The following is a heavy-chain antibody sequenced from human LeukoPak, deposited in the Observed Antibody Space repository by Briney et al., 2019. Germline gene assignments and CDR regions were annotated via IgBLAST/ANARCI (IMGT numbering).Heavy chain of an antibody. CDR2: FDPEDGET. Sequence: ATETDSYKETGDTHTEKAKHRKRQAPRKEGERMGGFDPEDGETIYAQKFQGRVTMTEDTSTDTAYMELSSLRSEDTAVYYCATSPANWNYVEGFDHWGQGTLVTVSS. CDR3: ATSPANWNYVEGFDH. D-gene: IGHD1-7*01. J-gene: IGHJ5*02. CDR1: GDTHTEKA. V-gene: IGHV1-24*01.